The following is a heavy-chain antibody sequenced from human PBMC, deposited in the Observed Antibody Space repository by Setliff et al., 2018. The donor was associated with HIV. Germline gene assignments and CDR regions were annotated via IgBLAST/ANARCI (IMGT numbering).Heavy chain of an antibody. CDR2: LYSGGST. J-gene: IGHJ4*02. D-gene: IGHD3-3*01. CDR3: ARDFSWSEYYTDFDY. V-gene: IGHV3-66*02. CDR1: GFTVSSNY. Sequence: LRLSCAASGFTVSSNYMSWVRQAPGKGLEWVSILYSGGSTYYADSVKGRFTISRDSSKNTLYLQMNSLRAEDTAVYYWARDFSWSEYYTDFDYWGQGSPVTVSS.